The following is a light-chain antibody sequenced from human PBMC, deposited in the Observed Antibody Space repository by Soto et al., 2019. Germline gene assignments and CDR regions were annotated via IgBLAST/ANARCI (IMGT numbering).Light chain of an antibody. CDR2: GAS. CDR3: QQYNQWPPWT. CDR1: QSVRSN. Sequence: EIVTTQSPVTLSVSPGDTATLSCRASQSVRSNLAWYQQKPGQAPRLLIYGASTRATGIPARFSGSGFGTEFTLTITSRQSEDFAVYYCQQYNQWPPWTFGQGTKVDIK. V-gene: IGKV3-15*01. J-gene: IGKJ1*01.